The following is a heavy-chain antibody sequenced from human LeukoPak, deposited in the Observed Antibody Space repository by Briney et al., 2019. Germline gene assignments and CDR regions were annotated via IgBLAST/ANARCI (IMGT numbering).Heavy chain of an antibody. V-gene: IGHV3-23*01. CDR1: EFTFSNYA. CDR2: ISANGGRT. J-gene: IGHJ3*02. Sequence: GGSLRLSCAASEFTFSNYAMSWVRQTPGKGLEWVSGISANGGRTYYADSVKGRFTISRDKSKNTLYLQMNSLRVEDTALYYCGKDPNGDYVGAFDIWGQGTMIIVSS. CDR3: GKDPNGDYVGAFDI. D-gene: IGHD3-16*01.